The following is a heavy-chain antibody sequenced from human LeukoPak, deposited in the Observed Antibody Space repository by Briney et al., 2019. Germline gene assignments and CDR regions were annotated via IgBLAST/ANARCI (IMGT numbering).Heavy chain of an antibody. CDR1: GFTFSSYS. CDR3: ARALGEYSSGWYEIYEPDAFDI. CDR2: ISSSSSTI. V-gene: IGHV3-48*01. J-gene: IGHJ3*02. D-gene: IGHD6-19*01. Sequence: PGGSLRLSCAASGFTFSSYSMNWVRQAPGKGVEWVSYISSSSSTIYYADSVKGRFTISRDNAKNSLYLQMNSLRAEDTAVYYCARALGEYSSGWYEIYEPDAFDIWGQGTMVTVSS.